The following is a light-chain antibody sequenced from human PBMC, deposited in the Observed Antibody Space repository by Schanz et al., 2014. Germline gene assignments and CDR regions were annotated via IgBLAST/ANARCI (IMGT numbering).Light chain of an antibody. CDR1: QSVTSSY. Sequence: EIVLTQSPATLSVSPGERATLSCRASQSVTSSYLAWYQQKPGQAPRLLIYAASTRATGIPARFSGSGSGTDFTLTISSLEPEDFAVYYCHQYGTAPPYSFGQGTKLEIK. V-gene: IGKV3-20*01. CDR2: AAS. CDR3: HQYGTAPPYS. J-gene: IGKJ2*01.